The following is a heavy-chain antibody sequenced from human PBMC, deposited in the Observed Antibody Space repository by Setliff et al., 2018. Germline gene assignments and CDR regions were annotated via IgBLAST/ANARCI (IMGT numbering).Heavy chain of an antibody. D-gene: IGHD6-6*01. Sequence: PGESLKLSCKGSGYSFTKYWIGWVRQMPGKGLEWMGIIYPGDSDTRYSPSFQGQVTISADKSISTAYLQWSSLKASDTAMYYCARSRSSSPWNNWFDPWGQGTLVTVSS. CDR1: GYSFTKYW. V-gene: IGHV5-51*01. CDR2: IYPGDSDT. CDR3: ARSRSSSPWNNWFDP. J-gene: IGHJ5*02.